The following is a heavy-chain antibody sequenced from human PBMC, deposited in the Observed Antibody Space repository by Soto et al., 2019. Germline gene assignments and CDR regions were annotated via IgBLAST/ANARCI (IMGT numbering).Heavy chain of an antibody. CDR2: IKSKGGGGTA. D-gene: IGHD6-13*01. Sequence: EVQLVESGGGLVTPGGSLTLSCAASGFSFSPAWMNWVRQAPGTGLEWVGLIKSKGGGGTADYAAPVKGRFIISRDDSKNTISLEMNSLKPEDTALYYCIWQQDFYYGRAVWGQGTTLTVSS. CDR1: GFSFSPAW. CDR3: IWQQDFYYGRAV. V-gene: IGHV3-15*07. J-gene: IGHJ6*02.